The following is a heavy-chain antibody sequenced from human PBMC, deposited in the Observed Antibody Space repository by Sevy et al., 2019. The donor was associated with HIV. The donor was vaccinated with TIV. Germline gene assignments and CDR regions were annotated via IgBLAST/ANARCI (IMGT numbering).Heavy chain of an antibody. CDR3: ARAFCSGGRCXSLAY. V-gene: IGHV1-18*01. Sequence: ASVKVSCKISGYTFTSYRITWVRQAPGQGLECMGWISPHNGDTNYAQKLQGRVSMITDTSTSTAYMELRNLRSDDTAVYYCARAFCSGGRCXSLAYWGQXTLVTVSS. CDR1: GYTFTSYR. CDR2: ISPHNGDT. D-gene: IGHD2-15*01. J-gene: IGHJ4*01.